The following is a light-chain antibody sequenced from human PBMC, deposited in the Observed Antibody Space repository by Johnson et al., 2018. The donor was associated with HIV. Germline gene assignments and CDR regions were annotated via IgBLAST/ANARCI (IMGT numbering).Light chain of an antibody. CDR3: GTWKSSLSAGGV. V-gene: IGLV1-51*02. CDR1: SSTIGNNY. CDR2: ENN. Sequence: QSVLRQPPSVSAAPGQKVTISCSGSSSTIGNNYVSWYQLLPGTAPKLLIYENNKRPPGIPDRVSGSKSGTSATLGITGLQTGDEADYYCGTWKSSLSAGGVFVTGTKVTVL. J-gene: IGLJ1*01.